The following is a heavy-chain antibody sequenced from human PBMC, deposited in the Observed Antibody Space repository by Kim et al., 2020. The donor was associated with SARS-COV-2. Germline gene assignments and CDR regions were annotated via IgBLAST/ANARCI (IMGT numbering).Heavy chain of an antibody. V-gene: IGHV4-31*02. J-gene: IGHJ4*02. D-gene: IGHD2-15*01. CDR2: T. CDR3: ARVVVAGAVDL. Sequence: TYYNTSLKSRITISIDTSKNQFSLKLNSVTAADTAVYDCARVVVAGAVDLWGQGTRVTVSS.